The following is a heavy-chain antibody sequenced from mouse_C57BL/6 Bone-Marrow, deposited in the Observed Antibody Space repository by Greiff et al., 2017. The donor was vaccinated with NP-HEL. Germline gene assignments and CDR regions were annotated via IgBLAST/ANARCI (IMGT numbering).Heavy chain of an antibody. Sequence: EVQLQQSGAELVRPGASVKLSCTASGFNINDDYMHWVKQRPEQGLEWIGWIDPENGDTEYASKFQGKATITADTSSNTTYPQLSSLTSEDTAVYYCTDCGFAYWGQGTLVTVSA. V-gene: IGHV14-4*01. J-gene: IGHJ3*01. CDR1: GFNINDDY. CDR3: TDCGFAY. CDR2: IDPENGDT.